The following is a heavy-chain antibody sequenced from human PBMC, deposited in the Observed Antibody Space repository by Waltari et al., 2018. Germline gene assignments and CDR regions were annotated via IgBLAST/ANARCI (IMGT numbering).Heavy chain of an antibody. V-gene: IGHV3-64D*06. Sequence: EVQLVESGGGVVQPGGSLRLSCSASGFTFSSFSMYWVRQIPGKGREYVSAMHGDESYRDYVESVKGRLTISRDNSRNTLYLQMNSLRPEDTALYYCVKRATVITSADWYFGAWGRGTLVTVSS. D-gene: IGHD4-17*01. CDR3: VKRATVITSADWYFGA. J-gene: IGHJ2*01. CDR1: GFTFSSFS. CDR2: MHGDESYR.